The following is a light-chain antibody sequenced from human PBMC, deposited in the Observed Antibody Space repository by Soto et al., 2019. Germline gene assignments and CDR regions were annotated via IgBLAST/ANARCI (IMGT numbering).Light chain of an antibody. V-gene: IGKV4-1*01. CDR3: QQYYSSPFT. Sequence: DIVMTQSPDSLAVSLGERATINCKSSQSILYSSKNKNYLAWYQQKPGQVPKLLIYWASTRESGVPDRFRGSGSGTDFTLTISSLQAEDVAVYYCQQYYSSPFTFGPGTKVDIK. CDR1: QSILYSSKNKNY. CDR2: WAS. J-gene: IGKJ3*01.